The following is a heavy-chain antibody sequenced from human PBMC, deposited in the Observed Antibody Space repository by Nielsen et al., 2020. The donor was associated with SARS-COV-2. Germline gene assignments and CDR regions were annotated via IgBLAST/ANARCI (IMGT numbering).Heavy chain of an antibody. D-gene: IGHD3-22*01. CDR3: ASASMIVVDSGAFDI. Sequence: GGSMRLSCAASGFTFSSYGMQWVRQAPGKGLEWVAVIWYDGSNKYYADSVKSRFTISRDNSKNTLYLQMNSLRAEDTAVYYCASASMIVVDSGAFDIWGQGTMVTFSS. CDR2: IWYDGSNK. V-gene: IGHV3-33*01. J-gene: IGHJ3*02. CDR1: GFTFSSYG.